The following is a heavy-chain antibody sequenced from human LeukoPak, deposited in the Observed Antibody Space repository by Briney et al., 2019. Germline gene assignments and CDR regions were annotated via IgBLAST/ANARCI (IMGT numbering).Heavy chain of an antibody. V-gene: IGHV3-30*02. CDR1: GFTFSSYC. CDR3: ATLLWFGAPFDY. J-gene: IGHJ4*02. CDR2: IRYDGSNK. Sequence: GGSLRLSCAASGFTFSSYCMCWVRQAPGKGLEWVSVIRYDGSNKYYADSVKGRFTISRDNYNNTLYLQINSLRADDAAVYYCATLLWFGAPFDYWGQATLVSVSS. D-gene: IGHD3-10*01.